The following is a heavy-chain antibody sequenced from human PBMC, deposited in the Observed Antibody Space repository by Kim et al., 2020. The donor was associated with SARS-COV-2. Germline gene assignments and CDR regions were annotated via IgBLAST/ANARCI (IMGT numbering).Heavy chain of an antibody. D-gene: IGHD5-18*01. CDR1: GGSISSYY. CDR3: ARAPLQLWLDPPLYFDY. V-gene: IGHV4-59*01. Sequence: SETLSLTCTVSGGSISSYYWSWIRQPPGKGLEWIGYIYYSGSTNYNPSLKSRVTISVDTSKNQFSLKLSSVTAADTAVYYCARAPLQLWLDPPLYFDYWGQGTLVTVSS. CDR2: IYYSGST. J-gene: IGHJ4*02.